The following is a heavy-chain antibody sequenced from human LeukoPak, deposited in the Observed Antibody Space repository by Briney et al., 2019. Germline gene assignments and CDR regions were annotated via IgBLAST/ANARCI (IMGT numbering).Heavy chain of an antibody. CDR1: GFTFSSYA. D-gene: IGHD2-2*01. CDR2: ISGSGGST. Sequence: GGSLRLSCAASGFTFSSYAMSWVRQAPGKGLEWVSAISGSGGSTYYADSVKGRFTISRDNSKNTLYLQMNSLRAEDTAVYYCAKGGDIVVIPAAKELNWFDPWGQGTLVTVSS. CDR3: AKGGDIVVIPAAKELNWFDP. V-gene: IGHV3-23*01. J-gene: IGHJ5*02.